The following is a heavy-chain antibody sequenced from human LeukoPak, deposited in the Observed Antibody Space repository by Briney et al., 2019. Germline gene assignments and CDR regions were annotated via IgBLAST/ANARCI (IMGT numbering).Heavy chain of an antibody. CDR2: IIPIFGTA. D-gene: IGHD1-1*01. CDR1: GYTFTSYG. J-gene: IGHJ6*02. CDR3: ARGGEYNWSAYYYYYGMDV. V-gene: IGHV1-69*13. Sequence: GASVKVSCKASGYTFTSYGISWVRQAPGQGLEWMGGIIPIFGTANYAQKFQGRVTITADESTSTAYMELSSLRSEDTAVYYCARGGEYNWSAYYYYYGMDVWGQGTTVTVSS.